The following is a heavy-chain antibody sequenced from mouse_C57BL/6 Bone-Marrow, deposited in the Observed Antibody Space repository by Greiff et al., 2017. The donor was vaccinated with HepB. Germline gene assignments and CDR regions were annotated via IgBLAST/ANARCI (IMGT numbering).Heavy chain of an antibody. V-gene: IGHV5-9-1*02. CDR2: ISSGGDYI. CDR1: GFTFSSYA. J-gene: IGHJ4*01. CDR3: TRERITTVVGTNYYAMDY. D-gene: IGHD1-1*01. Sequence: EVKVVESGEGLVKPGGSLKLSCAASGFTFSSYAMSWVRQTPEKRLEWVAYISSGGDYIYYADTVKGRFTISRDNARNTLYLQMSSLKSEDTAMYYCTRERITTVVGTNYYAMDYWGQGTSVTVSS.